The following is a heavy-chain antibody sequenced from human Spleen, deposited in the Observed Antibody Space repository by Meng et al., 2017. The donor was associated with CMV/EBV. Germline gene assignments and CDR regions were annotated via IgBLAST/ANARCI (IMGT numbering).Heavy chain of an antibody. V-gene: IGHV1-8*01. CDR1: GYTFTNYD. J-gene: IGHJ4*02. CDR2: MNPNSGNT. D-gene: IGHD2-2*01. CDR3: VRGAGSCSSTTCSLGY. Sequence: ASVKVSCKASGYTFTNYDINWVRQVIGQGLEWMGWMNPNSGNTGYAQKFQGRVTMTRNTSISTAYMELNSLRSEDTAVYYCVRGAGSCSSTTCSLGYWGQGTLVTVS.